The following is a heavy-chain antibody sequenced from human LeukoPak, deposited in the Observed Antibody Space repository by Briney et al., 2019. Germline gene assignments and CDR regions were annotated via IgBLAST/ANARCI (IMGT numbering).Heavy chain of an antibody. Sequence: GASLQISCKGSGSIFTSYWIGWVRQLPGKGLEWMGIIYPGDSDTRYSPSFQGQVTISADKSISTAYLQWSSLKASDTAMYYCARHSVYYGVKWGQGTLVTVSS. CDR3: ARHSVYYGVK. CDR2: IYPGDSDT. J-gene: IGHJ4*02. V-gene: IGHV5-51*01. CDR1: GSIFTSYW. D-gene: IGHD3-16*01.